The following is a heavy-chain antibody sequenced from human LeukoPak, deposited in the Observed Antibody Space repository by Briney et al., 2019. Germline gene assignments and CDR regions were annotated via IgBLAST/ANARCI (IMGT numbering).Heavy chain of an antibody. Sequence: ASVKVSCKVSGDIFSSYAISWVRQAPGQGPEWMGGIIPMFGTANYTQKLRGRVTITADESTSTAYMELSSLSSEDTAVYYCAREGYYDSTFYYYFFDFWGQGTLVTVSS. CDR2: IIPMFGTA. CDR3: AREGYYDSTFYYYFFDF. CDR1: GDIFSSYA. J-gene: IGHJ4*02. D-gene: IGHD3-22*01. V-gene: IGHV1-69*13.